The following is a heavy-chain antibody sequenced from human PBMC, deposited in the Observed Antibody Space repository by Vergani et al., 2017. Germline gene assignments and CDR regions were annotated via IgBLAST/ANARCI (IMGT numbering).Heavy chain of an antibody. CDR3: ARVIYRDEASTVYRLEVMDI. V-gene: IGHV4-59*13. CDR2: IYSTGST. CDR1: GGSFNTYY. Sequence: QVQLEESGPGLVKPSETLSLTCTVSGGSFNTYYWSWIRQSQGKGLEWIGYIYSTGSTNYNPSLNRRVTMSVDTSKNQFSLKLRSVTAADTAVYFCARVIYRDEASTVYRLEVMDIWVQGTTVTISS. D-gene: IGHD2/OR15-2a*01. J-gene: IGHJ6*02.